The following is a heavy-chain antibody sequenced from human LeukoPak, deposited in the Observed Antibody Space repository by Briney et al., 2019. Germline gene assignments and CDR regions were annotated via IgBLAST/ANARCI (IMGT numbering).Heavy chain of an antibody. J-gene: IGHJ4*02. CDR2: ISGSGGNT. Sequence: GGSLRLSCAASGFTFSNYAIHWVRQAPGKGLEWVSVISGSGGNTYYADSVKGRFTISRDNSKNTLYLQMNSLRAEDTAVYYCAKGRARIAAASDYWGQGTLVTVSS. D-gene: IGHD6-13*01. CDR1: GFTFSNYA. CDR3: AKGRARIAAASDY. V-gene: IGHV3-23*01.